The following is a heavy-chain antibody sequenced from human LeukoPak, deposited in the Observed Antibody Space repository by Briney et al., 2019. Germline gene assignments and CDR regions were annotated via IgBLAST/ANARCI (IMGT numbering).Heavy chain of an antibody. Sequence: SETLSLTCAVYGGSFSGYYWSWIRQPPGKGLEWIGEINHSGSTNYNPSLKSRVTISVDTSKNQFSLKLSSVTAADTAVYYCASLVNYYYYGMDVWGQGTTVTVFS. CDR2: INHSGST. CDR3: ASLVNYYYYGMDV. CDR1: GGSFSGYY. D-gene: IGHD3-22*01. V-gene: IGHV4-34*01. J-gene: IGHJ6*02.